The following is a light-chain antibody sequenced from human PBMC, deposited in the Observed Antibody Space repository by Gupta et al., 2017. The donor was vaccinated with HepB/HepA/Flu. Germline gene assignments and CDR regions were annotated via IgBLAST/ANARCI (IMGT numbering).Light chain of an antibody. J-gene: IGLJ3*02. CDR1: SSNIGNNY. Sequence: GSSSNIGNNYVSWYRQLPGTAHTLLMDDNNKRPSGIPDQFSGSKSGTSATLGITGLQTGDEAEYYCGKWDNSLSAVVFGGGTKLTVL. CDR3: GKWDNSLSAVV. CDR2: DNN. V-gene: IGLV1-51*01.